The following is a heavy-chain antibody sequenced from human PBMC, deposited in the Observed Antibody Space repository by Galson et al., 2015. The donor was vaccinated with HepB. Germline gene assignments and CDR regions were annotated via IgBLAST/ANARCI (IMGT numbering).Heavy chain of an antibody. V-gene: IGHV3-74*01. J-gene: IGHJ4*02. D-gene: IGHD3-10*01. CDR1: GFTFSSFW. Sequence: SLRLSCAASGFTFSSFWMHWVRQAPGKGLVWVPRINSDGSSTSYADSVKGRFTISRDNAKNTLYLQMNSLRAEDTAVYYCARDTRGVTSSGLDYWGQGTLVTVSS. CDR2: INSDGSST. CDR3: ARDTRGVTSSGLDY.